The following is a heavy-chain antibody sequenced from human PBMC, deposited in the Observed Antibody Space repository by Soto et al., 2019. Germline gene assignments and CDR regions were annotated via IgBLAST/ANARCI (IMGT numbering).Heavy chain of an antibody. J-gene: IGHJ6*02. Sequence: GASVKVSCKASGYTFTSYAMHWVRQAPGQRLEWMGWINAGNGNTKYSQKFQGRVTITRDTSASTAYMELSSLRSEDTAVYYCARRRGYDFWSGYYGLSDYYGMDVWGQGTTVTVYS. CDR2: INAGNGNT. CDR1: GYTFTSYA. CDR3: ARRRGYDFWSGYYGLSDYYGMDV. V-gene: IGHV1-3*01. D-gene: IGHD3-3*01.